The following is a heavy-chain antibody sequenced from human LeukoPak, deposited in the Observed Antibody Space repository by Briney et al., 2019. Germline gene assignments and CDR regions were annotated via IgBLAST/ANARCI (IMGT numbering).Heavy chain of an antibody. CDR2: IYYSGNT. Sequence: SETLSLTCTVSGGSVSSGDYYWSWIRHPPGKGLDWIGYIYYSGNTYYNPSLKSRLTISLDTSKNQFSLRLTSATAADTAVYYCARARRFAAAGTTAFDIWGQGTMVTVSS. D-gene: IGHD6-13*01. CDR3: ARARRFAAAGTTAFDI. CDR1: GGSVSSGDYY. J-gene: IGHJ3*02. V-gene: IGHV4-30-4*01.